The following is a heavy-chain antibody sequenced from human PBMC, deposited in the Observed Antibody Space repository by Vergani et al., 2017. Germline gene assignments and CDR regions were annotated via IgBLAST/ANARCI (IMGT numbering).Heavy chain of an antibody. V-gene: IGHV3-49*03. J-gene: IGHJ6*03. CDR1: GFTFGDYA. CDR2: IRSKAYGGTT. D-gene: IGHD1-1*01. CDR3: ARGGGTDYYYYYMDV. Sequence: EVQLVESGGGLVQPGRSLRLSCTASGFTFGDYAMSWFRQAPGKGLEWVGFIRSKAYGGTTEYAASVKGRFTISRDDSKSIAYLQMNSLKTEDTAVYYCARGGGTDYYYYYMDVWGKGTTVTVSS.